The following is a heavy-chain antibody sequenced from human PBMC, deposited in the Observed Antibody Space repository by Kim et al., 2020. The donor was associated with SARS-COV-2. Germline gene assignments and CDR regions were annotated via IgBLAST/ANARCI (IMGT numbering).Heavy chain of an antibody. Sequence: GGSLRLSCAASGFTFSSYGMHWVRQAPGKGLEWVVVIWHDGSKKYYADSVKGRFTISRDNSKNTLYLQMNSLRAEDTAVYYCAIGRDSSDPGDYWGQGTLVTVSS. V-gene: IGHV3-33*01. CDR1: GFTFSSYG. J-gene: IGHJ4*02. D-gene: IGHD3-22*01. CDR2: IWHDGSKK. CDR3: AIGRDSSDPGDY.